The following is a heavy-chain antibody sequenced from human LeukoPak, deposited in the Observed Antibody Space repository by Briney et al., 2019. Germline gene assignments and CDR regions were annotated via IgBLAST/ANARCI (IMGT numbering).Heavy chain of an antibody. CDR2: INHSGST. CDR1: GGSFSGYY. D-gene: IGHD6-13*01. J-gene: IGHJ1*01. Sequence: PSETLSLTCAVYGGSFSGYYWSWIRQPPGKGLEWIGEINHSGSTNYNPSPKSRVTISVDTSKNQFSLKLSSVTAADTAVYYCARGQRIAAAGTRYFQHWGQGTLVTVSS. CDR3: ARGQRIAAAGTRYFQH. V-gene: IGHV4-34*01.